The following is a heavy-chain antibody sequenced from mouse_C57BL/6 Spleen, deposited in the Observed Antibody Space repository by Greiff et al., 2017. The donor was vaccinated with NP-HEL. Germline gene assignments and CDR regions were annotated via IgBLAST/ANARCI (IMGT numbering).Heavy chain of an antibody. Sequence: VQLQQSGPELVKPGASVKISCKASGYAFSSSWMNWVKQRPGKGLEWIGRIYPGDGDTNYNGKFKGKATLTADKSSSTAYMQLSSLTSEDSAVYFCATQLGGFSSWFAYWGQGTLVTVSA. CDR2: IYPGDGDT. D-gene: IGHD4-1*02. CDR1: GYAFSSSW. V-gene: IGHV1-82*01. CDR3: ATQLGGFSSWFAY. J-gene: IGHJ3*01.